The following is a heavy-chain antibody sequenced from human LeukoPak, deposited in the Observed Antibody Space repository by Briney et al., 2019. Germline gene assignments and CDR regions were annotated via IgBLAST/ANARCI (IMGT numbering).Heavy chain of an antibody. CDR1: GGSFSGYY. J-gene: IGHJ4*02. D-gene: IGHD3-10*01. Sequence: SETLSLTCAVYGGSFSGYYWSWIRQPPGKGLEWIGEINHSGSTNYNPSLKSRVTISVGTSKNQFSLKLSSVTAADTAVYYCARGKLVRGLPLDYWGQGTLATVSS. CDR3: ARGKLVRGLPLDY. CDR2: INHSGST. V-gene: IGHV4-34*01.